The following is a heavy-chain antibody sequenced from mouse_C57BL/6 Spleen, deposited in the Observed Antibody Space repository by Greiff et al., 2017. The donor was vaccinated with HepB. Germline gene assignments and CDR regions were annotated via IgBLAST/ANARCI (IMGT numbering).Heavy chain of an antibody. Sequence: QVHVKQSGAELVKPGASVKLSCKASGYTFTSYWMHWVKQRPGQGLEWIGMIHPNSGSTNYNEKFKSKATLTVDKSSSTAYMQLSSLTSEDSAVYYGARSGYYGGGWYFDVWGTGTTVTVSS. CDR3: ARSGYYGGGWYFDV. J-gene: IGHJ1*03. V-gene: IGHV1-64*01. D-gene: IGHD1-1*01. CDR2: IHPNSGST. CDR1: GYTFTSYW.